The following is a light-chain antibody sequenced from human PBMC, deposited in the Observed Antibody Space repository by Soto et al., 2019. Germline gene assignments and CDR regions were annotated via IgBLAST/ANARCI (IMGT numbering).Light chain of an antibody. V-gene: IGLV6-57*03. Sequence: NFMLTQPLSVSESPGKTVTISCTRSSGSIASNYVQWYQQRPGSAPTTVIYEDNQRLSGVPDRFSGSIDSSSNSASLTISGLKTEDEADYYCQSYDSGNPWVFGGGTKVTVL. CDR3: QSYDSGNPWV. CDR1: SGSIASNY. J-gene: IGLJ3*02. CDR2: EDN.